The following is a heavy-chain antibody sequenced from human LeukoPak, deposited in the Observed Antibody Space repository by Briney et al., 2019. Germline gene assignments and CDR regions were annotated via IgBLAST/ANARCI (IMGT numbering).Heavy chain of an antibody. D-gene: IGHD6-13*01. CDR3: ARLYSGYAFDI. Sequence: SETLSLTCTVSGGYISSYYWSWNRQPPGKGLEWIGYIYYSGSTNYNPSLKSRVTISVDTSKNQFSLKLSSVTAADTAVYYCARLYSGYAFDIWGQGTMVTVSS. CDR2: IYYSGST. J-gene: IGHJ3*02. V-gene: IGHV4-59*01. CDR1: GGYISSYY.